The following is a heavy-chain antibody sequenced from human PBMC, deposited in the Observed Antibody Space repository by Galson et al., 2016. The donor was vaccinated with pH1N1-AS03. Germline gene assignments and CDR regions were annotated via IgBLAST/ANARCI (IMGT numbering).Heavy chain of an antibody. Sequence: SLRLSCAASGFTFSTYAMSWARQAPGKGLEWVSSISGADLSTYYADSVKGRFTVSRDNSKNTLCLQMNGLRAEDTAIYYCANPRASGTTMVTRLDYWGQGILVTVSS. CDR1: GFTFSTYA. D-gene: IGHD5-18*01. V-gene: IGHV3-23*01. J-gene: IGHJ4*02. CDR2: ISGADLST. CDR3: ANPRASGTTMVTRLDY.